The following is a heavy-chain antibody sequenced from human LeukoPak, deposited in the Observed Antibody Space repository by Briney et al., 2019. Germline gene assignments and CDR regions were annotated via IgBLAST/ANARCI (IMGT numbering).Heavy chain of an antibody. CDR1: GFTVSSNS. V-gene: IGHV3-53*01. Sequence: GGSLRLSCAASGFTVSSNSMTWVRQAPGKGLEWVSFIYSGGRTYYADSVKGRFTISRDNSKNTLYLQMNSLRAEDTAVYYCAKGRFGGTMIVVVTPAFDIWGQGTMVTVSS. CDR2: IYSGGRT. CDR3: AKGRFGGTMIVVVTPAFDI. J-gene: IGHJ3*02. D-gene: IGHD3-22*01.